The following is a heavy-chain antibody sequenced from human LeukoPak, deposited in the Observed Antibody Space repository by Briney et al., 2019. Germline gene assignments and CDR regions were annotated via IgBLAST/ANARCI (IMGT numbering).Heavy chain of an antibody. Sequence: GGSLRLSCAASGFTFRNSAMSWVRQAPGKGLEWVSTISGTGVGTFYADSVKGRLTISRDNPKNTLYLQMNSLRAEDTAVYYCARGRYSGSYRYNWFDPWGQGTLVTVSS. D-gene: IGHD1-26*01. V-gene: IGHV3-23*01. J-gene: IGHJ5*02. CDR3: ARGRYSGSYRYNWFDP. CDR2: ISGTGVGT. CDR1: GFTFRNSA.